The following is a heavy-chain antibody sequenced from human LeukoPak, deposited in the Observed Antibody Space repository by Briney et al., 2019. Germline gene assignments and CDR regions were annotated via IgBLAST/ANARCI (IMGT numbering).Heavy chain of an antibody. CDR2: IIPIFGTT. Sequence: SVKVSCKASEDTFNSYAISWVRQAPGQGLEWMGGIIPIFGTTSYAQNFQGRVTITADESTSTAYMDLNSLRSDDTAVYYCARNSIRGRYCTSSNCYDPFDDWGQGTLVTVSS. V-gene: IGHV1-69*13. CDR3: ARNSIRGRYCTSSNCYDPFDD. J-gene: IGHJ4*02. CDR1: EDTFNSYA. D-gene: IGHD2-2*01.